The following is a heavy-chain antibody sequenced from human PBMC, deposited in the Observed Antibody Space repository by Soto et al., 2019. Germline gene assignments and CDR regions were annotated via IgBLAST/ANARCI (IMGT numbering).Heavy chain of an antibody. D-gene: IGHD5-12*01. J-gene: IGHJ4*02. CDR2: ISPYNGHT. V-gene: IGHV1-18*01. CDR3: ARGHPFLLATMSIDF. CDR1: GYTFTNYG. Sequence: QVQMAQSGGEVKKLGASLKVSCKAFGYTFTNYGISWVRQAPGQGLEWMGWISPYNGHTNSAQKFQDRRSMTTDPSTATAYMELRSLRTDDTDVYYCARGHPFLLATMSIDFWGQGTLVSVSS.